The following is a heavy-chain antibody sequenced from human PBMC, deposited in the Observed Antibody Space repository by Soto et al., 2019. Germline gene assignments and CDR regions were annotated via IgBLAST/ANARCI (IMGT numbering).Heavy chain of an antibody. D-gene: IGHD1-1*01. CDR3: AYGTTGAFDI. Sequence: QLQLQESGPGLVKPSETLSLTCTVSGGSISSSSYYWGGIRQPPGKGLEWVGSIYDSGSTYYNPSLKSRVTISVDTSKNQSSLKLSSVTAADTAVYYCAYGTTGAFDIWGQGTMVTVSS. J-gene: IGHJ3*02. CDR1: GGSISSSSYY. CDR2: IYDSGST. V-gene: IGHV4-39*01.